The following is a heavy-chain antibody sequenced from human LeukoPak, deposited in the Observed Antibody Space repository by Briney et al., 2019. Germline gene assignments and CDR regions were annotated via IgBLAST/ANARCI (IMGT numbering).Heavy chain of an antibody. CDR2: ISGSGTGT. Sequence: GGSLRLSCAASGFTFSSYAMSWVRQAPGKGLEWVSAISGSGTGTYYADSVKGRFTISRDNSKNTLYLQMNSLRAEDTAVYYCAKGLYHYYGSGSYTLDYWGQGTQVTVSS. V-gene: IGHV3-23*01. CDR3: AKGLYHYYGSGSYTLDY. J-gene: IGHJ4*02. CDR1: GFTFSSYA. D-gene: IGHD3-10*01.